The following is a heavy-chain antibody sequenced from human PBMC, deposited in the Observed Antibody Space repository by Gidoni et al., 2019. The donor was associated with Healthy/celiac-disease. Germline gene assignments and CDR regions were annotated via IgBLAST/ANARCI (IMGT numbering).Heavy chain of an antibody. CDR1: GRTFSSYA. CDR2: IIPIFGTA. Sequence: QVQLVQSGAEVTQPWSSVKVSCKASGRTFSSYAISWVRQAPGQGLEWMGGIIPIFGTANYAQKFQGRVTITADESTSTADMELSSLRSEDTAVYYCARSMVVGTPLGFDPWGQGTLDTVSS. J-gene: IGHJ5*02. V-gene: IGHV1-69*01. D-gene: IGHD2-15*01. CDR3: ARSMVVGTPLGFDP.